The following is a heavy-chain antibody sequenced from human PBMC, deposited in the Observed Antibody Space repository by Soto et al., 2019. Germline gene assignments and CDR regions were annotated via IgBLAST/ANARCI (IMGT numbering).Heavy chain of an antibody. J-gene: IGHJ4*02. CDR1: GFTVSNNY. Sequence: GGSLRLSCAASGFTVSNNYLSWVRQAPGKGLECVSLIYSGGNTYYADSVKGRFTISRDNSKNTLYLQMNSLRAEDAAVYYCARDLIPLSVSSSWCHWGQGTLVTVSS. V-gene: IGHV3-66*01. D-gene: IGHD6-13*01. CDR2: IYSGGNT. CDR3: ARDLIPLSVSSSWCH.